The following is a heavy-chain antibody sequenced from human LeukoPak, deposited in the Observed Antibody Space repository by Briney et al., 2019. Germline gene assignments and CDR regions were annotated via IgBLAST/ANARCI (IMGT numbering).Heavy chain of an antibody. J-gene: IGHJ6*03. D-gene: IGHD2-2*01. Sequence: GSLRLSRAAFGFTFSSYAMHLVRQAPGEGLEYVSAFSSNGGSTYHANSVKGRFTISRENSKNTLYLQMGSLRAEDMAVYYCARDVVYCSSTSCLPGHYMDVWGKGNTVTVSS. V-gene: IGHV3-64*01. CDR3: ARDVVYCSSTSCLPGHYMDV. CDR1: GFTFSSYA. CDR2: FSSNGGST.